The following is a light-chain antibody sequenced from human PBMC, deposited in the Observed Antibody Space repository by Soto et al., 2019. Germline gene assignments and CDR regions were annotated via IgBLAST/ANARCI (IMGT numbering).Light chain of an antibody. Sequence: DIEMTQSPSTLSASVGDRVTITCRASQTIRRWLAWYQQRPGKAPKVLIYDASTLESGVPARFSGSGSETEFTITIRSLQPEDSATYYCQHYTRDPWTFGQGTKLDI. V-gene: IGKV1-5*01. CDR3: QHYTRDPWT. CDR1: QTIRRW. CDR2: DAS. J-gene: IGKJ1*01.